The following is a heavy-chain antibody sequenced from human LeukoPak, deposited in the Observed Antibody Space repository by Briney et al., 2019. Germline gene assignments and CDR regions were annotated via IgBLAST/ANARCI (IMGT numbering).Heavy chain of an antibody. CDR1: GGSFSGYY. V-gene: IGHV4-34*01. J-gene: IGHJ4*02. D-gene: IGHD6-13*01. Sequence: SETLSLTCAVYGGSFSGYYWSWIRQPPGKGLEWIGEINHSGSTNYNPSLKSRVTISVDTSKNQFSLKLSSVTAADTAVYYCARGIAAAGKNFDYWGQGTLVTVSS. CDR2: INHSGST. CDR3: ARGIAAAGKNFDY.